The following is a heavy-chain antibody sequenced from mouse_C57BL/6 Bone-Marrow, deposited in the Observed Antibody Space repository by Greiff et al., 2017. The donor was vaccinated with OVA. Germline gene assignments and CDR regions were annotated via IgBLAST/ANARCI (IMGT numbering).Heavy chain of an antibody. Sequence: QVQLQQSGAELVRPGTSVKVSCKASGYAFTNYLIEWVKQRPGQGLEWIGVINPGSGGTNYNEKFKGKATLTAEKSSSTAYMQLSSLTSEESAVYFCASDYGYDGWYFDVWGTGTTVTVSS. CDR1: GYAFTNYL. V-gene: IGHV1-54*01. CDR2: INPGSGGT. CDR3: ASDYGYDGWYFDV. D-gene: IGHD2-2*01. J-gene: IGHJ1*03.